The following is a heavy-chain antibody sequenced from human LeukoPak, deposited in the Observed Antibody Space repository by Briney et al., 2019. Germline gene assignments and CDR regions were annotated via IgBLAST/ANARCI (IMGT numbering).Heavy chain of an antibody. Sequence: GGSLRLSCAATGLTFSRYWMAWVRQAPGKGLEWVANIRGDAGDKGYADSVKGRFTISRDNGKNSLYLQMNSLTDEDTAVYYCARDVAGALDFWGQGTLLIVSS. D-gene: IGHD6-19*01. CDR1: GLTFSRYW. V-gene: IGHV3-7*01. J-gene: IGHJ4*02. CDR3: ARDVAGALDF. CDR2: IRGDAGDK.